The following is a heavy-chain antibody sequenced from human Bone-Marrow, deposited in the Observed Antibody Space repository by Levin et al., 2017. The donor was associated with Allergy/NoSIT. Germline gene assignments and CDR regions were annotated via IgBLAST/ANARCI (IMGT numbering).Heavy chain of an antibody. CDR3: ARVYDILTGTYYFDY. Sequence: ASVKVSCKASGYTFTSYGISWVRQAPGQGLEWMGWISAYNGNTNYAQKLQGRVTMTTDTSTSTAYMELRSLRSDDTAVYYCARVYDILTGTYYFDYWGQGTLVTVSS. CDR1: GYTFTSYG. V-gene: IGHV1-18*01. J-gene: IGHJ4*02. D-gene: IGHD3-9*01. CDR2: ISAYNGNT.